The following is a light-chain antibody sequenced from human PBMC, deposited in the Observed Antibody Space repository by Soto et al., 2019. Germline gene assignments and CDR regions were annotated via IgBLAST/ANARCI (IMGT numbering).Light chain of an antibody. CDR1: SSDVGGYNY. CDR3: SSYAGSNNLYL. CDR2: EVS. J-gene: IGLJ1*01. V-gene: IGLV2-8*01. Sequence: QSVLTQPPSASGSPGQSVTISCTGTSSDVGGYNYVSWYQQHPGKAPKLMIYEVSKRPSGVPDRFSGSKSGNTASLTVSGLXAEDEADYYCSSYAGSNNLYLFGTGTKVTVL.